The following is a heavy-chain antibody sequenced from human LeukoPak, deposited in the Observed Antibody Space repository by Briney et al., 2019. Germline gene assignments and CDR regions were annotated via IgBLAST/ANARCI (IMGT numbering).Heavy chain of an antibody. D-gene: IGHD2-2*01. J-gene: IGHJ3*02. Sequence: GGSLRLSCAASGFTFSSYWMHWVRQAPGKGLVWVSRINTDGSSTRYADSVKGRFTISRDNAKNTLYLQMNSLRAEDTAVYYCARFDIPQLLSTAFDIWGQGTMVTVSS. CDR1: GFTFSSYW. V-gene: IGHV3-74*01. CDR2: INTDGSST. CDR3: ARFDIPQLLSTAFDI.